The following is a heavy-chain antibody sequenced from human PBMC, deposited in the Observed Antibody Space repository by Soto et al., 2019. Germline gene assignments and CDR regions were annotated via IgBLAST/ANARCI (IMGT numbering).Heavy chain of an antibody. J-gene: IGHJ6*02. V-gene: IGHV3-15*01. CDR3: ATEYLGGMDL. Sequence: EVQLVESGGGLVKPGGSLRLSCAASGLSFSNAWMNWLRQTPGKGLEWVGRIKSITNGGTTDSAAPVRGRFTVSRDDAKNTVYLEMTSLKTEDTAVYYCATEYLGGMDLWGQGTTVTVSS. D-gene: IGHD3-16*01. CDR1: GLSFSNAW. CDR2: IKSITNGGTT.